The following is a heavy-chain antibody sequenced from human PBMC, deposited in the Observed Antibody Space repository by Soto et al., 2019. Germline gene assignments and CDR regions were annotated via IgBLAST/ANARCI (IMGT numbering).Heavy chain of an antibody. CDR1: GYTFTSYG. V-gene: IGHV1-18*01. Sequence: ASVKVSCKASGYTFTSYGISWARQAPGQGLEWMGWISAYNGNTNYAQKLQGRVTMTTDTSTSTAYMELRSLRSDDTAVYYGARSIVVVTAADYWSHGTPVTVAS. CDR2: ISAYNGNT. D-gene: IGHD2-21*02. J-gene: IGHJ4*01. CDR3: ARSIVVVTAADY.